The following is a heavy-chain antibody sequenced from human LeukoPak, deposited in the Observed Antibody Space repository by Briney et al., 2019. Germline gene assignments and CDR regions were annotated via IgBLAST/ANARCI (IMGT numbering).Heavy chain of an antibody. D-gene: IGHD2-15*01. CDR3: ARETCSGGSCYLRVFDY. CDR1: GGSISSYY. Sequence: SETLSLTCTVSGGSISSYYWSWIRQPAGKGLEWIGRIYTSGSTNYNPSLKSRVTISVDTSKNQFSLKLSSVTAADTAVYYCARETCSGGSCYLRVFDYWGQGTLVTVSS. V-gene: IGHV4-4*07. CDR2: IYTSGST. J-gene: IGHJ4*02.